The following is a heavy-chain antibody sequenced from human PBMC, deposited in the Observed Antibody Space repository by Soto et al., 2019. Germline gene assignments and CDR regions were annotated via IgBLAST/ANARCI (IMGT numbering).Heavy chain of an antibody. Sequence: SETLSLTCTVSGGSISSYYWSWIRQPPGKGLEWIGYIYYSGSTNYNPSLKSRVTISVDTSKNQFSLKLSSVTAADTAVYYCARLDPLGPEAFDIWGQGTMVTVSS. J-gene: IGHJ3*02. CDR3: ARLDPLGPEAFDI. CDR1: GGSISSYY. CDR2: IYYSGST. V-gene: IGHV4-59*08.